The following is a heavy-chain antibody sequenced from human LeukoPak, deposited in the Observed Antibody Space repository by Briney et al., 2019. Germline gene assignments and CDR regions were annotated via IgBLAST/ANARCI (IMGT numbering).Heavy chain of an antibody. Sequence: PSETLSLTCAVSGYSISSGYYWGWIRQPPGKGLEWIGSIYHSGSTYYNPSLKSRGTISVDTSKNQFSLKLSSVTAADTAVYYCARLGGSYINAFDIWGQGTMVTASS. J-gene: IGHJ3*02. V-gene: IGHV4-38-2*01. D-gene: IGHD1-26*01. CDR2: IYHSGST. CDR3: ARLGGSYINAFDI. CDR1: GYSISSGYY.